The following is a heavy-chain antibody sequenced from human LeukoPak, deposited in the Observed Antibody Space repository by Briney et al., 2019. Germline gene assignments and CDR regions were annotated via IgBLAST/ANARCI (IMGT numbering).Heavy chain of an antibody. CDR3: ASRARDSGNYPGDFDY. CDR1: GYTFTDYF. J-gene: IGHJ4*02. CDR2: INPNSGGT. D-gene: IGHD3-10*01. V-gene: IGHV1-2*02. Sequence: ASVKVSCKASGYTFTDYFMHWVRQAPGRGLEWMGWINPNSGGTIYAQKFQGRVTMTGDTSISTAFLELSRPRSDDTAVYYCASRARDSGNYPGDFDYWGQGTLVTVSS.